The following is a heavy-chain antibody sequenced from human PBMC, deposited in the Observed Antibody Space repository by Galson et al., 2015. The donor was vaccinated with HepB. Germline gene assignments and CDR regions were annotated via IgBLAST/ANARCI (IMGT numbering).Heavy chain of an antibody. CDR3: ARAREEYTSSSGLSL. CDR1: GGTFSSYA. V-gene: IGHV1-69*10. Sequence: SVKVSCKASGGTFSSYAIFWVRQAPGQGLEWMGGIIPMYDIGNYAQKFQDRVTITADKSTSTAYMELSSLKSDDTAMYYCARAREEYTSSSGLSLWGPGTLVTVSP. D-gene: IGHD6-6*01. J-gene: IGHJ4*02. CDR2: IIPMYDIG.